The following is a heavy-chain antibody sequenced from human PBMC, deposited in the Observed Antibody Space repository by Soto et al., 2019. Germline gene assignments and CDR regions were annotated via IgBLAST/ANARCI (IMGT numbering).Heavy chain of an antibody. D-gene: IGHD3-3*02. CDR2: MFYGVGT. V-gene: IGHV4-39*01. CDR3: ARLPSRHLVDY. Sequence: SETLCLTCTGSCSSIKRSGYYWGWIRQPPGKGLEWIGSMFYGVGTYYNPSLKSRVTVSVDTSKNQFSLNLRSVTAADTAVYYCARLPSRHLVDYWGQGTLVTVSS. J-gene: IGHJ4*02. CDR1: CSSIKRSGYY.